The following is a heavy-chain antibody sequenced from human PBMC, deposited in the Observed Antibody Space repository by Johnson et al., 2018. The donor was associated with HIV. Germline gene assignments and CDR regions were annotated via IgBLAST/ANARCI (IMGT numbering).Heavy chain of an antibody. D-gene: IGHD6-19*01. Sequence: QMQLVESGGGVVQPGRSLRLSCAASGFTFSSYAMHWVRQAPGMGLELVAVISYDGSNKYYADSVKGRFTISRDNSKNTLYLQMNSLRAEDTAVYYCARELGSGWGETADAFDIWGQGTMVTVSS. V-gene: IGHV3-30*04. J-gene: IGHJ3*02. CDR3: ARELGSGWGETADAFDI. CDR1: GFTFSSYA. CDR2: ISYDGSNK.